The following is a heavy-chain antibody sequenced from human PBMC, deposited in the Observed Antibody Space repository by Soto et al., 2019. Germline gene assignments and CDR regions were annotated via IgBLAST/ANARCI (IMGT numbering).Heavy chain of an antibody. CDR2: ISSSSSYT. D-gene: IGHD3-16*01. V-gene: IGHV3-11*05. CDR3: VRHGLGESPVDY. Sequence: QVQLVESGGGLVKPGRSLRLSCAASEFTFSDYYMSWIRQAPGKGLEWVSYISSSSSYTNYADSVKGRFTISRDNAKNSLYLQMNSLRAEDTAVYYCVRHGLGESPVDYWGQGTLVTVSS. J-gene: IGHJ4*02. CDR1: EFTFSDYY.